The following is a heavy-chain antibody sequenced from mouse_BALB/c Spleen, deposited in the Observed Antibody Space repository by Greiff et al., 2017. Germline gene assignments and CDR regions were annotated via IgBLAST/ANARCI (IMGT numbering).Heavy chain of an antibody. Sequence: VQLQQSGAELARPGASVKLSCKASGYTFTDYYINWVKQRTGQGLEWIGEIYPGSGNTYYNEKFKGKATLTPYKSSSTAYMQLSSLTSEDSAVYFCARKRLRGAMDYWGQGTSVTVSS. J-gene: IGHJ4*01. V-gene: IGHV1-77*01. CDR1: GYTFTDYY. CDR2: IYPGSGNT. CDR3: ARKRLRGAMDY. D-gene: IGHD2-4*01.